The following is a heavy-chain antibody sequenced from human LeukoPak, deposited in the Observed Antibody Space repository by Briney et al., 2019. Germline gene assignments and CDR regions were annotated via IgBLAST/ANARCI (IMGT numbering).Heavy chain of an antibody. Sequence: HPGGSLRLSCAASGFTFSSYAMSWVRQAPGKGLEWVSYISSSGSTIYYADSVKGRFTISRDNAKNSLYLQMNSLRAEDTAVYYCARGEGGSYYGRFDPWGQGTLVTVSS. CDR1: GFTFSSYA. J-gene: IGHJ5*02. D-gene: IGHD1-26*01. CDR2: ISSSGSTI. CDR3: ARGEGGSYYGRFDP. V-gene: IGHV3-48*04.